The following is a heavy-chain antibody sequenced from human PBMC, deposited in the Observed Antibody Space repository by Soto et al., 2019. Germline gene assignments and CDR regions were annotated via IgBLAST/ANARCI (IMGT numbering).Heavy chain of an antibody. V-gene: IGHV4-34*01. D-gene: IGHD3-10*01. CDR2: INHSGST. CDR3: ARDRYPFGAITMVRGFDH. J-gene: IGHJ5*02. CDR1: GGSFSGYY. Sequence: QVQLQQWGAGLLKPSETLSLTCAVYGGSFSGYYWSWIRQPPGKGLEWIGEINHSGSTNYNPSLTSRVTISVDTSKNQFSLKLSSVTAADTAVYYCARDRYPFGAITMVRGFDHWGQGTLVTVSS.